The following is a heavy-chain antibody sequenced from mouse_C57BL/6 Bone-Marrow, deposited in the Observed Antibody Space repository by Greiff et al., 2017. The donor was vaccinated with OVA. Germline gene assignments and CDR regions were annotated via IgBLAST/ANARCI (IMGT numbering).Heavy chain of an antibody. CDR1: GYTFTSYG. J-gene: IGHJ3*01. CDR2: IYPRSGNT. Sequence: VKLQESGAELARPGASVKLSCKASGYTFTSYGISWVKQRTGQGLEWIGEIYPRSGNTYYNEKFKGKATLTADKSSSTAYMELRSLTSEDSAVYFCARTLRSLFAYWGQGTLVTVSA. D-gene: IGHD1-1*01. V-gene: IGHV1-81*01. CDR3: ARTLRSLFAY.